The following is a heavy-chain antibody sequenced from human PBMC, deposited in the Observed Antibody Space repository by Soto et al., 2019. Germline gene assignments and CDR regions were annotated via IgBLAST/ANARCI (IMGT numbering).Heavy chain of an antibody. J-gene: IGHJ4*02. CDR3: AKERSSGWSFDY. CDR1: GFTFSTYA. D-gene: IGHD6-19*01. Sequence: GGSLRLSCAASGFTFSTYAMNWVRQAPGKGLEWVSGISGSGDSTYYADSVKGRFTVSRGNSKNTLYLQMNSLRAEDTAVFYCAKERSSGWSFDYWGQGTLVTVSS. CDR2: ISGSGDST. V-gene: IGHV3-23*01.